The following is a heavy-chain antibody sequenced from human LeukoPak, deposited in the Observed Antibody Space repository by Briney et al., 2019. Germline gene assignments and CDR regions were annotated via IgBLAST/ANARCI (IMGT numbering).Heavy chain of an antibody. CDR2: IYTGGST. CDR3: VKDVSGSYTFDY. V-gene: IGHV3-66*01. J-gene: IGHJ4*02. D-gene: IGHD1-26*01. Sequence: PGGSLRLSCAASGFTVSSNYMSWVRQAPGKGLEWVSIIYTGGSTYYADSVKGRFTISRDNSMNTLYLQMSTLRAEDTAVYYCVKDVSGSYTFDYWGQGTLVTVPS. CDR1: GFTVSSNY.